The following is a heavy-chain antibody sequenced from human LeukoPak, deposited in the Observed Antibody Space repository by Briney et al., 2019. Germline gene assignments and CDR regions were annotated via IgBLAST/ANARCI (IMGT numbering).Heavy chain of an antibody. J-gene: IGHJ4*02. V-gene: IGHV3-23*01. D-gene: IGHD2-21*02. Sequence: GGSLRLSCAASGFTFSSYAMSWVRQAPGKGLEWVSAISGGKSSTYYADSVKGRFTISRDSSKNTLYLQMNSLRAEDTALYYCAKGDAYFGGDCYPDWGQGTLVTVSS. CDR3: AKGDAYFGGDCYPD. CDR2: ISGGKSST. CDR1: GFTFSSYA.